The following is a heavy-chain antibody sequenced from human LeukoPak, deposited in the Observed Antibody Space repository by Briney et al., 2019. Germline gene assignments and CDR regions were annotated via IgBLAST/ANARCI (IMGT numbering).Heavy chain of an antibody. CDR3: AKLEGAAAGPDYFDY. CDR2: ISGSGGST. D-gene: IGHD6-13*01. V-gene: IGHV3-23*01. Sequence: GGSLRLSCAASGLTFSSYAVSWVRQAPGKGLEWVSAISGSGGSTYYADSVKGRFTISRDNSKNTLYMQMNSLRAEDTAVYYCAKLEGAAAGPDYFDYWGQGTLVTVSS. CDR1: GLTFSSYA. J-gene: IGHJ4*02.